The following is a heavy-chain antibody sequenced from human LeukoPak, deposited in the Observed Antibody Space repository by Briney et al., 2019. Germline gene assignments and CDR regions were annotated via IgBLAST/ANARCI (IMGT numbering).Heavy chain of an antibody. CDR2: ISAYNGNT. V-gene: IGHV1-18*01. J-gene: IGHJ5*02. D-gene: IGHD2-2*01. CDR3: ARGDIGYCSSTSCSNWFDP. CDR1: GYTFTSYG. Sequence: ASVKVSCKASGYTFTSYGISWVRQAPGQGLEWMGWISAYNGNTNYAQKFQGRVTITRNTSISTAYMELSSLRSEDTAVYYCARGDIGYCSSTSCSNWFDPWGQGTLVTVSS.